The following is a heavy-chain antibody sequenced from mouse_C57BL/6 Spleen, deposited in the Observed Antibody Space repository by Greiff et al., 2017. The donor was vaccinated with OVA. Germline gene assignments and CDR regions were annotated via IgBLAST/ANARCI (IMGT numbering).Heavy chain of an antibody. CDR3: CKRGSDYESYMDY. J-gene: IGHJ4*01. CDR1: GFNIKNTY. D-gene: IGHD2-13*01. V-gene: IGHV14-3*01. CDR2: IDPANGNT. Sequence: VQLQQSVAELVRPGASVKLSCTASGFNIKNTYMHWVKQRPEQGLEWIGRIDPANGNTKYATKFQGKATITYTASNTACQQHSSLTSADTAVDDCCKRGSDYESYMDYWGQGTSVTVSS.